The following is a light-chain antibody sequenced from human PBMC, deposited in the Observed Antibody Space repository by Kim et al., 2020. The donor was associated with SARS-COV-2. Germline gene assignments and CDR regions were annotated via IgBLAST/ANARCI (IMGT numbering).Light chain of an antibody. J-gene: IGLJ3*02. CDR1: NIGSKS. V-gene: IGLV3-21*04. Sequence: APVKTASITCGGHNIGSKSVPCYQQKPGQAPVLVIYYDSDRPSGIPERFSGSNSGNTATLTISRVEAGDEADYYCQVWDSSSDHRVFGGGTQLTVL. CDR3: QVWDSSSDHRV. CDR2: YDS.